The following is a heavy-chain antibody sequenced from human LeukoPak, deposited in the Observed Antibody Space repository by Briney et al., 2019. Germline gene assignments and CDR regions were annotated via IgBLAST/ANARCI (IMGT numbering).Heavy chain of an antibody. J-gene: IGHJ4*02. CDR2: ISSSSSYI. CDR3: ARVNQLQSPGFDY. D-gene: IGHD2-2*01. V-gene: IGHV3-21*01. CDR1: GFTFSSYS. Sequence: GGSLRLSCAASGFTFSSYSMNWVRQAPGKGLEWVSSISSSSSYIYYADSVKGRFTISRDNAKNSLYLQMNSLRAEDTAVYYCARVNQLQSPGFDYWGQGTLVTVSS.